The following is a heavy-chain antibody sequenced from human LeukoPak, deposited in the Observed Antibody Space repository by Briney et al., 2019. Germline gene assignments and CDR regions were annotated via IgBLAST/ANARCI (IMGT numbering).Heavy chain of an antibody. CDR2: ISRSRSDI. Sequence: TGGSLRLSCAASGFTFSSDSMNSVRQGPGKRLGRVSSISRSRSDIYYADSVKGRFTISRDNAKNSLYLQMNSLRAEDTAVYYCARAQYSANWFVPWGQGTLVTVSS. V-gene: IGHV3-21*01. CDR1: GFTFSSDS. J-gene: IGHJ5*02. CDR3: ARAQYSANWFVP. D-gene: IGHD4-11*01.